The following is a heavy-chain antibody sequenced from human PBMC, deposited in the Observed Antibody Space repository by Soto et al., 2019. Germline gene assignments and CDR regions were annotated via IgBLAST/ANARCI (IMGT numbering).Heavy chain of an antibody. CDR2: ISGSGGST. CDR3: AKAGLWSRGAAGWFDP. V-gene: IGHV3-23*01. D-gene: IGHD1-26*01. CDR1: GVSIISCP. J-gene: IGHJ5*02. Sequence: LSRSASGVSIISCPRSWIRHATGKGLEWFSDISGSGGSTYYADSVKGRFTISRDNSKNTLYLQMNSLRAEDTAVYYCAKAGLWSRGAAGWFDPWSQGTLVTASS.